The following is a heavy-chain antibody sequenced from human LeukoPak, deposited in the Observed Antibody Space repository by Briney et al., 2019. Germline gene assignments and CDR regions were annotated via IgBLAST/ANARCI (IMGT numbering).Heavy chain of an antibody. V-gene: IGHV3-48*03. D-gene: IGHD3-10*01. Sequence: GGSLRLSCAASGFTFSSYEMNWVRQAPGKGLEWVAYITSSGRIIYYADSVKGRFSISRDNAKNSLYLQMNSLRAEDTAVYYCASTGGYGSGTYDYYYFGMDAWGQGTTVTVSS. CDR2: ITSSGRII. J-gene: IGHJ6*02. CDR1: GFTFSSYE. CDR3: ASTGGYGSGTYDYYYFGMDA.